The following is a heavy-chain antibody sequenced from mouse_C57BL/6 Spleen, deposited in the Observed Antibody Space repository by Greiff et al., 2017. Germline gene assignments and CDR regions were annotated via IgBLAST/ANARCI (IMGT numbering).Heavy chain of an antibody. Sequence: QVQLQQSGPELVKPGASVTISCKASGYAFSSSWMNWVKQRPGKGLEWIGRIYPGDGDTNYNGKFKGKATLTADKSSSTAYMQLRRLPSEDSAVYFSARGGAAQATLGYWGQGTTLTVSS. J-gene: IGHJ2*01. CDR1: GYAFSSSW. CDR2: IYPGDGDT. D-gene: IGHD3-2*02. V-gene: IGHV1-82*01. CDR3: ARGGAAQATLGY.